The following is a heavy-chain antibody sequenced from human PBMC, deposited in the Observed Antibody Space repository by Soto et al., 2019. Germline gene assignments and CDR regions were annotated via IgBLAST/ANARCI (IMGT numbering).Heavy chain of an antibody. J-gene: IGHJ4*02. V-gene: IGHV3-30-3*01. CDR3: ARIDTIRFLEWLSPFDY. CDR2: ISYDGNNK. Sequence: GGSLRLSCAASGFTFSSYAMHWVRQAPGKGLEWVAIISYDGNNKYYVDSVKGRFTISRDNSKNTLYLQMNSLRAEDAAVYYCARIDTIRFLEWLSPFDYWGQGTLVTV. CDR1: GFTFSSYA. D-gene: IGHD3-3*01.